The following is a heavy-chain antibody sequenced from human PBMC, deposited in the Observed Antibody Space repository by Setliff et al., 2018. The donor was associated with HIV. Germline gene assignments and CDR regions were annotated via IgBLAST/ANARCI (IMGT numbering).Heavy chain of an antibody. V-gene: IGHV7-4-1*02. Sequence: ASVKVSCKASGYSFADYAMNWVRQAPRQGLEWMGYINTNTGNPTYAQGFTGRFVFSFDTSATTAYLQITGLRTEDTAVYFCARGGTHYDFWSGYRLGYFDLWGRGTLVTVS. CDR3: ARGGTHYDFWSGYRLGYFDL. D-gene: IGHD3-3*01. CDR2: INTNTGNP. CDR1: GYSFADYA. J-gene: IGHJ2*01.